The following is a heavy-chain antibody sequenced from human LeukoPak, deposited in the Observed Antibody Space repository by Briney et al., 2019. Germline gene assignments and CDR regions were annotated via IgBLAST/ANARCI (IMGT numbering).Heavy chain of an antibody. CDR1: GGSISSGGYS. CDR2: IYHSGST. J-gene: IGHJ5*02. CDR3: ARGRGAAASGWFDP. V-gene: IGHV4-30-2*01. D-gene: IGHD6-13*01. Sequence: SETLSLTCAVSGGSISSGGYSWSWIRQPPGKGLEWIGYIYHSGSTYYNPSLKSRVTISVDRSKNQFSLKLSSVTAADTAVYYCARGRGAAASGWFDPWGQGTLVTVPS.